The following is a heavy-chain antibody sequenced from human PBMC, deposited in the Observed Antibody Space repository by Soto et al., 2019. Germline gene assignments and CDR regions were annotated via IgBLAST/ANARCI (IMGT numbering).Heavy chain of an antibody. Sequence: DVQLVESGGGLVQPGRSLRLSCAASGFTFDDYAMHWVRQAPGKGLEWVSGISWNSGSIGYADSVKGRFTISRDNAKNSLYLQMNSLRAEDTALYYCAKGIRYFDWLPFDYWGQGTLVTVSS. CDR3: AKGIRYFDWLPFDY. CDR1: GFTFDDYA. D-gene: IGHD3-9*01. V-gene: IGHV3-9*01. CDR2: ISWNSGSI. J-gene: IGHJ4*02.